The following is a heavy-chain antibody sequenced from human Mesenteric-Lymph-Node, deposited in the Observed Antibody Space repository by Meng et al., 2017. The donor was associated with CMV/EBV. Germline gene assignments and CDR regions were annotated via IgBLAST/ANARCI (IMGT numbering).Heavy chain of an antibody. CDR1: GFTFDDYG. CDR2: ISSSSSYK. D-gene: IGHD6-25*01. Sequence: GGSLRLSCAASGFTFDDYGMSWVRQAPGKGLEWVSLISSSSSYKYHADSVKGRFTISRDNAKNSLYLQMTSLRAEDTAVYYCARDRSAAGYFDSWGQGTLVTVSS. J-gene: IGHJ4*02. CDR3: ARDRSAAGYFDS. V-gene: IGHV3-21*01.